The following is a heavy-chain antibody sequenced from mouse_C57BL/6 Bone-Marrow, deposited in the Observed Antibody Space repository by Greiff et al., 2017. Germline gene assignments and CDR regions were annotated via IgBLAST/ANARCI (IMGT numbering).Heavy chain of an antibody. CDR3: AREGGWLLPWFAY. V-gene: IGHV5-4*01. J-gene: IGHJ3*01. CDR2: ISDGGSYT. Sequence: EVKVVESGGGLVKPGGSLKLSCAASGFTFSSYAMSWVRQTPEKRLEWVATISDGGSYTYYPDNVKGRFTTSRDNAKNNLYLQMSHLKSEDTAMYYCAREGGWLLPWFAYWGQGTLVTVSA. CDR1: GFTFSSYA. D-gene: IGHD2-3*01.